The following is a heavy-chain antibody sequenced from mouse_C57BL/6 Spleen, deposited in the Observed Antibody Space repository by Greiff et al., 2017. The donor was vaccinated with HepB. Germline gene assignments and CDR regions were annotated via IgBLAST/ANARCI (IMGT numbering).Heavy chain of an antibody. CDR1: GYAFTNYL. J-gene: IGHJ1*03. V-gene: IGHV1-54*01. CDR2: INPGSGGT. CDR3: ARTGSNYSYWYFDV. D-gene: IGHD2-5*01. Sequence: QVYVKQTGAELVRPGTSVKVSRKASGYAFTNYLIEWVKQRPGQGLEWIGVINPGSGGTNYNEKFKGKATLTADKTPSTAYTQHSSLTSEDSAVYFCARTGSNYSYWYFDVWGTGTTVTVSS.